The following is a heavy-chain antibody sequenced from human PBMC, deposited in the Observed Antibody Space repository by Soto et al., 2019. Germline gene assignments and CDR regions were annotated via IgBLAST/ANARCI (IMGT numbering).Heavy chain of an antibody. CDR3: AKDRLYSSSWYYFDY. Sequence: PGVSLRLSCAASGFTFSSCDMNWVRQAPGKGLEWVSYISSSSGTKYYADSVKGRFTISRDNAKNSLYLQMNSLRAEDTAVYYCAKDRLYSSSWYYFDYWGQGSLVTVSS. J-gene: IGHJ4*02. CDR2: ISSSSGTK. CDR1: GFTFSSCD. D-gene: IGHD6-13*01. V-gene: IGHV3-48*01.